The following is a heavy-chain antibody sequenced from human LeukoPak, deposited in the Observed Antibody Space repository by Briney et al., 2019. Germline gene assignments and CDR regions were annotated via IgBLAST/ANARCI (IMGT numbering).Heavy chain of an antibody. CDR2: IDSSSSYI. CDR1: GFTFNSYT. Sequence: EPGGSLRLSCAASGFTFNSYTLNWVRQAPGKGLEWVSSIDSSSSYIYYADSVKGRFTISRDSAKNSLYLQMNRLRAEDTALYYCAKGVRITMVRGAFDIWGQGTMVTVSS. V-gene: IGHV3-21*04. J-gene: IGHJ3*02. D-gene: IGHD3-10*01. CDR3: AKGVRITMVRGAFDI.